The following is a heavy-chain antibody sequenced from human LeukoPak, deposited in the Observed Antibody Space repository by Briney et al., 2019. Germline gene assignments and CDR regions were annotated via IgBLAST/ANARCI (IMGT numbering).Heavy chain of an antibody. CDR3: ARHKSSRIAALRPCWLDP. CDR2: IYTSGST. D-gene: IGHD6-6*01. Sequence: SETLSLTCSVSGGSFDSKHWSWIRQPPGKGLEWIGYIYTSGSTNFNPSLKSRVTISVDTSKNQFSLKLSSVTAADTAVYYCARHKSSRIAALRPCWLDPWGQGTLVTVSS. V-gene: IGHV4-4*09. CDR1: GGSFDSKH. J-gene: IGHJ5*02.